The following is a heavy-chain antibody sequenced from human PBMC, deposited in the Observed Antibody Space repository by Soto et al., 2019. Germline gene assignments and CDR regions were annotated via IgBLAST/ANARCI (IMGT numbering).Heavy chain of an antibody. CDR2: ISYDGSNK. CDR3: ARVGDYGDYRDY. CDR1: GFTFSSYA. J-gene: IGHJ4*02. Sequence: QVQLVESGGGVVQPGRSLRLSCAASGFTFSSYAMHWVRQAPGKGLEWVAVISYDGSNKYYADSVKGRFTISRDNSKNTLKLQMNSLRSEDTAEYYCARVGDYGDYRDYWGQGTLVTVSS. V-gene: IGHV3-30-3*01. D-gene: IGHD4-17*01.